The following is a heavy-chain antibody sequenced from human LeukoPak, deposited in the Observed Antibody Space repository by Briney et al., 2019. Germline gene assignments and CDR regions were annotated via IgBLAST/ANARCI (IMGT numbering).Heavy chain of an antibody. D-gene: IGHD3-22*01. CDR2: INPNSGGT. CDR1: GYTFTGYY. J-gene: IGHJ3*01. V-gene: IGHV1-2*02. CDR3: ARDRLTSSSFRYYYATAGYQSDAFDV. Sequence: EASVKVSCKASGYTFTGYYIHWVRQAPGQGLEWMGWINPNSGGTNYAQKFQGRVTMTRDTSISTAYMEVSRLRSDDTAVYYCARDRLTSSSFRYYYATAGYQSDAFDVWGQGTMVTVSS.